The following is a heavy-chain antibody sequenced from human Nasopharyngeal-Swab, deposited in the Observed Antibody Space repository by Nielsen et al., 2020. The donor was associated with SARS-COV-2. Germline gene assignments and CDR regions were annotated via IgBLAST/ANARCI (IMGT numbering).Heavy chain of an antibody. CDR2: ISSSSSYI. D-gene: IGHD3-10*01. J-gene: IGHJ5*02. CDR3: AAEKYPPGGFDP. V-gene: IGHV3-21*04. CDR1: GFTFSSYS. Sequence: GGSLRLSCAASGFTFSSYSMNWVRQAPGKGLEWVSSISSSSSYIYYADSVKGRFTISRDNAKNSLYLQMNSLRAEDTAVYYCAAEKYPPGGFDPWGQGTLVTVSS.